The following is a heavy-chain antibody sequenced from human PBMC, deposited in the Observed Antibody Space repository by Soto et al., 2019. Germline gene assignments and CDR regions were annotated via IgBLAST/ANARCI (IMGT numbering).Heavy chain of an antibody. V-gene: IGHV3-33*01. Sequence: GGSLRLSCAASGFTFSSYGMHWVRQAPGKGLEWVAVIWYDGSNKYYADSVKGRFTISRDNSKNTLYLQMNSLRSEDTAVYYCAREDPQYQYYFDYRGQGTLVTVSS. CDR2: IWYDGSNK. CDR3: AREDPQYQYYFDY. CDR1: GFTFSSYG. J-gene: IGHJ4*02.